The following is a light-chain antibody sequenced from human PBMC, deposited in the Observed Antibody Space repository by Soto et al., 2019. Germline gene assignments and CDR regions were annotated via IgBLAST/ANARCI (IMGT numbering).Light chain of an antibody. Sequence: QSVLTQPPSVSGAPGQRVTISCTGSSSNIGAGYDVHWYQQLPGTAPKVIISDNSDRPSGVPDRFSGSKSATSASLAITSLRAEDEADYYCQSYDSSLSGYVFGTGTKLTVL. J-gene: IGLJ1*01. CDR3: QSYDSSLSGYV. CDR2: DNS. V-gene: IGLV1-40*01. CDR1: SSNIGAGYD.